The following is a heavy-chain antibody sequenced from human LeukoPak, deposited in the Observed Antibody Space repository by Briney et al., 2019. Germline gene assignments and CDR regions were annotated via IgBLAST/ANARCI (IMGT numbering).Heavy chain of an antibody. V-gene: IGHV4-59*01. J-gene: IGHJ3*02. D-gene: IGHD6-13*01. Sequence: PSETLSLTCTVSGGSISSYYWSWIRLPPGKGLEWIGYIYYSGSTNYNPSLKSRVTISVDTSKNQFSLKLSSVTAADTAVYYCARAGAAAGPYGIWGQGTMVTVSS. CDR3: ARAGAAAGPYGI. CDR2: IYYSGST. CDR1: GGSISSYY.